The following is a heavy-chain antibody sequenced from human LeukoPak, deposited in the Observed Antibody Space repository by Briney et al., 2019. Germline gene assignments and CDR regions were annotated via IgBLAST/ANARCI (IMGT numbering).Heavy chain of an antibody. J-gene: IGHJ4*02. V-gene: IGHV3-23*01. D-gene: IGHD3-16*01. Sequence: GGSLRLSCAASGFTFSSYAMSWVRQAPGKGLEWVSAISGSGGSTYYADSVKGRFTISRDNSRNTLYLQMNSLRAEDTAVYYCASPFLSSDYFDYWGQGTLVTVSS. CDR3: ASPFLSSDYFDY. CDR2: ISGSGGST. CDR1: GFTFSSYA.